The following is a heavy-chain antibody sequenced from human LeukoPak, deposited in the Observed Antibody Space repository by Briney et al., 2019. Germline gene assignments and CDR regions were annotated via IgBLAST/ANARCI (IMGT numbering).Heavy chain of an antibody. CDR2: IYYSGST. CDR3: AATSYDSSGYYQAVDAFDI. J-gene: IGHJ3*02. V-gene: IGHV4-59*01. Sequence: SETLSLTCTDSGGSISSYYWSWIRQPPGKGLEWIGYIYYSGSTNYNPSLKSRVTISVDTSKNQFSLKLSSVTAADTAVYYCAATSYDSSGYYQAVDAFDIWGQGTMVTVSS. D-gene: IGHD3-22*01. CDR1: GGSISSYY.